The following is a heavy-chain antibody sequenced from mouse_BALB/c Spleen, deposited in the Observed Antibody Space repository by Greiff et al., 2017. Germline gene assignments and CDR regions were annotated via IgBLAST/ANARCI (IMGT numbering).Heavy chain of an antibody. CDR2: ISSGGSYT. CDR1: GFTFSSYA. J-gene: IGHJ2*01. V-gene: IGHV5-9-4*01. Sequence: DVHLVESGGGLVKPGGSLKLSCAASGFTFSSYAMSWVRQSPEKRLEWVAEISSGGSYTYYPDTVTGRFTISRDNAKNTLYLEMSSLRSEDTAMYYCATLITTGFDYWGQGTTLTVSS. D-gene: IGHD1-1*01. CDR3: ATLITTGFDY.